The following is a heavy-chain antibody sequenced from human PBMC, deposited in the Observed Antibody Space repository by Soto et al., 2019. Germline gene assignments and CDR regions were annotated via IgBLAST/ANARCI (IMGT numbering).Heavy chain of an antibody. CDR2: VRAYNGHT. D-gene: IGHD2-2*01. Sequence: QIHLVQSGAEVKKPGASVKVSCKASGYTFSSYTITWVRQAPGQGLEWMGCVRAYNGHTNYPQSLQGRVAFTTYTSRCTAYLELSSLISDYTAVYYCARHMPAPDQLVVLPAAFYYWGQGTLVTGSS. J-gene: IGHJ4*02. CDR1: GYTFSSYT. CDR3: ARHMPAPDQLVVLPAAFYY. V-gene: IGHV1-18*04.